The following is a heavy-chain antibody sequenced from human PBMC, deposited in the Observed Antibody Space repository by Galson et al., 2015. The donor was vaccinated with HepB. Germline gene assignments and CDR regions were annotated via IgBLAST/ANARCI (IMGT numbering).Heavy chain of an antibody. Sequence: SVKVSCKASGFTFTTYYMRWVRQAPGQGLEWMGIINPSAGNTGYAQEFQGRVSMTRDTSTRTVYMDLSSLRSEDTAVYYCAREPRDGYRFDYWGQGTLVTVSS. J-gene: IGHJ4*02. CDR2: INPSAGNT. V-gene: IGHV1-46*03. D-gene: IGHD5-24*01. CDR1: GFTFTTYY. CDR3: AREPRDGYRFDY.